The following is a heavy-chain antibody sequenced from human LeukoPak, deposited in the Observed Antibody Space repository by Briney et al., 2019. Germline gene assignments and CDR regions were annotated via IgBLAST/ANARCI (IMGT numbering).Heavy chain of an antibody. Sequence: KPSETLSLTCTVSGGSISSYYWSWIRQPPGKGLEWIGYIYYSGSTNYNPSLKSRVTISVDTSKNQFSLKLSSVTAADTAVYYCARGLLIAAGNWFDPWGQGTLVTVSS. V-gene: IGHV4-59*12. CDR1: GGSISSYY. D-gene: IGHD6-13*01. CDR3: ARGLLIAAGNWFDP. CDR2: IYYSGST. J-gene: IGHJ5*02.